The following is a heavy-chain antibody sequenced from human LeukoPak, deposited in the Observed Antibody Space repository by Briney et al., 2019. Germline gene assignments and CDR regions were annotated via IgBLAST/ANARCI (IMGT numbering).Heavy chain of an antibody. CDR2: ISWNSGSI. CDR1: GFTFDDYA. Sequence: GRSLRLSCAASGFTFDDYAMHWVRQAPGKGLEWVSGISWNSGSIGYADSVKGRFTISRDNAKNSLYLQMNSLRAEDTAVYYCARDGHYYGSGSYYLYYYYYYGMDVWGQGTTVTVSS. D-gene: IGHD3-10*01. V-gene: IGHV3-9*01. CDR3: ARDGHYYGSGSYYLYYYYYYGMDV. J-gene: IGHJ6*02.